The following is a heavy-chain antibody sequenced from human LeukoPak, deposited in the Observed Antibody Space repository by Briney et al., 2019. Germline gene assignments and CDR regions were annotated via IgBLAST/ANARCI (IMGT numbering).Heavy chain of an antibody. Sequence: GQVTISADKSINTAYLQWSSLRASDTAIYYCARDCSSTSCFDYWGQGTLVTVSS. CDR3: ARDCSSTSCFDY. D-gene: IGHD2-2*01. J-gene: IGHJ4*02. V-gene: IGHV5-51*01.